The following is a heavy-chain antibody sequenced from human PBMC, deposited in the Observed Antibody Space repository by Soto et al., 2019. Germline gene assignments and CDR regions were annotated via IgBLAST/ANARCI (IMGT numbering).Heavy chain of an antibody. CDR2: IYPGASDT. Sequence: GVALQIPLQGFRHSLIRDWSGGVRQMPGKGLVWVGVIYPGASDTRYSPSFHGQFTISDDKSISTAYLPWSSLKASETAMYYCARHAGGFQTTVTTSSYYCGMDVWAQGPTVTVSS. V-gene: IGHV5-51*01. CDR1: RHSLIRDW. CDR3: ARHAGGFQTTVTTSSYYCGMDV. J-gene: IGHJ6*02. D-gene: IGHD4-17*01.